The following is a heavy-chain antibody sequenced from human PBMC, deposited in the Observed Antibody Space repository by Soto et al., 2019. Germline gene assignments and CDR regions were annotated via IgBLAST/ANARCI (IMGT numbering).Heavy chain of an antibody. Sequence: SCAASGFTFSSYSMNWVRQAPGKGLEWVSSISSSSSYIYYADSVKGRFTISRDNAKNSLYLQMNSLRAEDTAVYYCARGGYDFWSGYHLDYWGQGTLVTVSS. V-gene: IGHV3-21*01. J-gene: IGHJ4*02. CDR2: ISSSSSYI. D-gene: IGHD3-3*01. CDR1: GFTFSSYS. CDR3: ARGGYDFWSGYHLDY.